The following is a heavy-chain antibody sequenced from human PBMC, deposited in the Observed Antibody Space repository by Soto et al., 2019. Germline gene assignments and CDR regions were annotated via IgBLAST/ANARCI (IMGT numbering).Heavy chain of an antibody. D-gene: IGHD4-4*01. CDR2: ISYDGSHK. CDR1: GLTFNNYG. V-gene: IGHV3-30*18. CDR3: AKRRGDHSNYSWGIDV. J-gene: IGHJ6*02. Sequence: QVQLVESGGGVVQPGRSLRLSCAASGLTFNNYGMHWVRQAPGKGLVWVTVISYDGSHKYYADSVKGRFTISRDNSKNTLYLQMNSLRDEDTAVYYCAKRRGDHSNYSWGIDVWGQGTTATVSS.